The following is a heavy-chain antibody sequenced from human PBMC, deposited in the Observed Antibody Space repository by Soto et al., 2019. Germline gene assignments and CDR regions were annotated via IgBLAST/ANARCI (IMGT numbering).Heavy chain of an antibody. CDR1: GGSISTYF. CDR2: IYTTGST. CDR3: AREGGYFDSSGSGVYHYHGVDV. J-gene: IGHJ6*02. Sequence: LSLTCTVSGGSISTYFWSWIRQPAGGGLEWIGRIYTTGSTNYNPSLKSRVTMSLDTSRNQFSLKLSSVTAAETAVYYCAREGGYFDSSGSGVYHYHGVDVWGQGTTVTVSS. D-gene: IGHD3-22*01. V-gene: IGHV4-4*07.